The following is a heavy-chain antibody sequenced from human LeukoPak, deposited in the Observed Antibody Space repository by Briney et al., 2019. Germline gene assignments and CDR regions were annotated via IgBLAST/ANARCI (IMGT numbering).Heavy chain of an antibody. D-gene: IGHD6-19*01. CDR1: GFTFSMYS. CDR2: INDRGGYI. V-gene: IGHV3-23*01. Sequence: GGSLRLSCEASGFTFSMYSMAWVRQAPGKGLEWVSVINDRGGYIQDADSVKGRFTISRDNSQNTLLLQMNSLRDEDTAVYYCVKERDRGIEVADDFDYWGQGTLVTVSS. J-gene: IGHJ4*02. CDR3: VKERDRGIEVADDFDY.